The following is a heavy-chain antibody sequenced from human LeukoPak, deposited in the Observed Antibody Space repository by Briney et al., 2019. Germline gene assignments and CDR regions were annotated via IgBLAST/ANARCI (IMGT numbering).Heavy chain of an antibody. CDR3: AKVAGDPWYYYYMDV. CDR2: TSGSGGST. D-gene: IGHD6-19*01. CDR1: GFTFSSDA. J-gene: IGHJ6*03. Sequence: GGSLRLSCAASGFTFSSDAMSWVRQAPGKGLEWVSATSGSGGSTWYADSVKGRFTISRDNSKNTLFLQMNSLRAEDTAVYYCAKVAGDPWYYYYMDVWGKGTTVTVSS. V-gene: IGHV3-23*01.